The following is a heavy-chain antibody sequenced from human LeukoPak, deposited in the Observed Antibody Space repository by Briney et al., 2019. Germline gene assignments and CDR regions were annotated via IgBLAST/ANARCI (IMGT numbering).Heavy chain of an antibody. Sequence: GGSLRLSCAASGFTFSSYAMTWVRQAPGKGLEWVSTISGDGSSTYYADSVKGRFTISRDNAKNSLYLQMNSLRAEDTAVYYCARAAQPGFDPWGQGTLVTVSS. CDR1: GFTFSSYA. V-gene: IGHV3-23*01. D-gene: IGHD1-14*01. J-gene: IGHJ5*02. CDR3: ARAAQPGFDP. CDR2: ISGDGSST.